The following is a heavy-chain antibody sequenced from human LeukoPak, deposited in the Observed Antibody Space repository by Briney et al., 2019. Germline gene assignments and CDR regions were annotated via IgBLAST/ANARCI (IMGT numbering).Heavy chain of an antibody. V-gene: IGHV4-38-2*02. Sequence: SETLSLTCTVSGYSITSAYYWGWIRQPPGKGLEWIGSFFLKGSTYYNPSLKSRVTISVDTSKNQFSLKLSSVTAADTAVYYCAREYDVVVVAATPPDYWGQGTLVTVSS. D-gene: IGHD2-15*01. CDR2: FFLKGST. J-gene: IGHJ4*02. CDR1: GYSITSAYY. CDR3: AREYDVVVVAATPPDY.